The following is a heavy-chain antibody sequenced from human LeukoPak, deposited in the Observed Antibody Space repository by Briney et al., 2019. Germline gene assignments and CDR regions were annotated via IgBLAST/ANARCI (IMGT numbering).Heavy chain of an antibody. Sequence: SVKVSCKASGGTFSSYAISWVRQAPGQGLEWMGGIIPIFGAANYAQKFQGRVTITADESTSTAYMELSSLRSEDTAVYYCARGPRHCSSTSCRGDYWGQGTLVTVSS. J-gene: IGHJ4*02. CDR1: GGTFSSYA. V-gene: IGHV1-69*13. D-gene: IGHD2-2*01. CDR3: ARGPRHCSSTSCRGDY. CDR2: IIPIFGAA.